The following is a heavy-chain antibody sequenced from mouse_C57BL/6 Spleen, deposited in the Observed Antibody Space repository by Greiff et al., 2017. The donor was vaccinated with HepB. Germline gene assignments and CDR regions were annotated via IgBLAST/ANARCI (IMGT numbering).Heavy chain of an antibody. V-gene: IGHV3-6*01. CDR2: ISYDGSN. D-gene: IGHD1-1*01. CDR3: ANRDYYGSSYGYFDV. J-gene: IGHJ1*03. CDR1: GYSITSGYY. Sequence: EVKLMESGPGLVKPSQSLSLTCSVTGYSITSGYYWYWIRQFPGNKLEWMGYISYDGSNNYNPSLKNRISITRDTSKNQFFLKLNSLTTEDTATYYCANRDYYGSSYGYFDVWGTGTTVTVSS.